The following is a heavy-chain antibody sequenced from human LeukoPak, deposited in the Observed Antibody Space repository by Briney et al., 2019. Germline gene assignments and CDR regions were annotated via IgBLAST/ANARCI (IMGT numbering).Heavy chain of an antibody. Sequence: SETLSLTCTVSGDSIRSEGYYWSWIRQSPGKGLEWLGYIYYSGSTYYNPSLKSRVSISVDTSKNQFSLKLSSVTAADTAVYYCARRDGYNSYYFDYWGQGTLVTVSS. D-gene: IGHD5-24*01. CDR3: ARRDGYNSYYFDY. V-gene: IGHV4-30-4*02. CDR1: GDSIRSEGYY. J-gene: IGHJ4*02. CDR2: IYYSGST.